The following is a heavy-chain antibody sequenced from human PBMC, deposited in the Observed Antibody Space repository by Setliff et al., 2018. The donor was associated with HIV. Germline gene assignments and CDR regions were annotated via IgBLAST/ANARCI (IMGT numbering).Heavy chain of an antibody. CDR1: GGSFSGYF. CDR3: ARGTKLVWGRWFDP. Sequence: SETLSLTCAVYGGSFSGYFWSWIRQSPRKRLEWIGELNDSGSTNYNPSLKSRVAISIDTSKNQFSLRLSSVTAADTAVYYCARGTKLVWGRWFDPWGQGTLVTVPQ. CDR2: LNDSGST. J-gene: IGHJ5*02. V-gene: IGHV4-34*01. D-gene: IGHD6-6*01.